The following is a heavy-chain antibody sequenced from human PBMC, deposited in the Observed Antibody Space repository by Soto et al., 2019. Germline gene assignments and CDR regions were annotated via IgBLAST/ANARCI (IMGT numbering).Heavy chain of an antibody. CDR3: ARDRSSGWPYGMDV. J-gene: IGHJ6*02. Sequence: QVQLEESGGGVVQPGRSLRLSCAASGFTFSSYAMHWVRQAPGKGLEWVAVISYDGRNKYYADSVKGRFTISRDNSKNTLYVHMNSLRAEDTAVYHCARDRSSGWPYGMDVWGQGTTVTVSS. V-gene: IGHV3-30-3*01. CDR1: GFTFSSYA. D-gene: IGHD6-19*01. CDR2: ISYDGRNK.